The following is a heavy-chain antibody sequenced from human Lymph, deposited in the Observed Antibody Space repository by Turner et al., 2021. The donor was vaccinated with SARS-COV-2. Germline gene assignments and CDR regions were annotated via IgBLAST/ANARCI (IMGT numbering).Heavy chain of an antibody. D-gene: IGHD2-15*01. CDR3: ARGAADCSGGSCYRKGFDY. Sequence: QVQLVQSGAEVKKPGSSVTVSCKASGGTFSSSAISWVRQAPGQGLEWMGGIIPIFGTANYAQRFQGRVTITADESTSTAYMELRSLRSEDTAVYYCARGAADCSGGSCYRKGFDYWGQGTPVTVSS. CDR1: GGTFSSSA. CDR2: IIPIFGTA. V-gene: IGHV1-69*01. J-gene: IGHJ4*02.